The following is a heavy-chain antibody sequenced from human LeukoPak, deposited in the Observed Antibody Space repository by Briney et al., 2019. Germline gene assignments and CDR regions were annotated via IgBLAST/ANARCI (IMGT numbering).Heavy chain of an antibody. CDR2: ISAYNGNT. V-gene: IGHV1-18*01. Sequence: ASVKVSCKASGYTFTSYGISWVRQAPGQGLEWMGWISAYNGNTNYAQKLQGRVTLTTDTSTSTSYMELKSLRSDDTAIYYCARVTGFDSSGYYEIWGQGTLVIVSS. J-gene: IGHJ4*02. D-gene: IGHD3-22*01. CDR3: ARVTGFDSSGYYEI. CDR1: GYTFTSYG.